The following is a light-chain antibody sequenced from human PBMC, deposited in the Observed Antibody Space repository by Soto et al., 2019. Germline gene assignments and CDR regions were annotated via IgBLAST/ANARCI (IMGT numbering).Light chain of an antibody. CDR3: QQYRSSPFT. CDR2: GAS. CDR1: QSVSSSY. J-gene: IGKJ3*01. V-gene: IGKV3-20*01. Sequence: EIVLTQSPGTLSLSPGERATLSCRASQSVSSSYLAWYQQKPGQAPRPLIYGASSRATGIPDRFSGSGSGTDFTLTISRLEPEDFAVYYCQQYRSSPFTFGPGTKVDIK.